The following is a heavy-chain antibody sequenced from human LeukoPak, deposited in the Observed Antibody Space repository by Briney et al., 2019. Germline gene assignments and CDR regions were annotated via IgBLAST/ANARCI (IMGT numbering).Heavy chain of an antibody. V-gene: IGHV3-33*01. J-gene: IGHJ3*01. CDR2: IWFDGSIQ. CDR3: ARDRGSGDSFDL. Sequence: PGGSLRLSCAASGFTFSTHGMHWVRQAPGKGLEWVAVIWFDGSIQYYVDSVRGRFSISRDNSKNTLYLQMNTLRAEDTGVYYCARDRGSGDSFDLWGQGAMVTVSS. D-gene: IGHD6-19*01. CDR1: GFTFSTHG.